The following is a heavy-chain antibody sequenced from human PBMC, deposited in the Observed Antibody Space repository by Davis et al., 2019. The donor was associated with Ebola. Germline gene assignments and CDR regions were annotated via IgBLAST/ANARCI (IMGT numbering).Heavy chain of an antibody. CDR2: IYHSGST. CDR3: ASRGYSGYDENEGWFDP. J-gene: IGHJ5*02. D-gene: IGHD5-12*01. V-gene: IGHV4-34*01. Sequence: SETLSLTCAVYGGSFSGYYWSWIRQPPGKGLEWIGEIYHSGSTNYNPSLKSRVTISVDKSKNQFSLKLSSVTAADTAVYYCASRGYSGYDENEGWFDPWGQGTLVTVSS. CDR1: GGSFSGYY.